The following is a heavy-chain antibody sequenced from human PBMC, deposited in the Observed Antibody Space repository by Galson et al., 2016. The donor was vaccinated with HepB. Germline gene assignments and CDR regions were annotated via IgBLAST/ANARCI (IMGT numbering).Heavy chain of an antibody. Sequence: ETLSLTCIVSGTSVSNYFCSWIRQSPGKGLEWIGHIYFSGNTNYNPSLNSRVTISLDTSKNQFSLKLTSVTAADTAVYYCARDRGNLGSDLWGRGTRVTVSS. CDR3: ARDRGNLGSDL. V-gene: IGHV4-59*02. J-gene: IGHJ2*01. CDR2: IYFSGNT. D-gene: IGHD4-23*01. CDR1: GTSVSNYF.